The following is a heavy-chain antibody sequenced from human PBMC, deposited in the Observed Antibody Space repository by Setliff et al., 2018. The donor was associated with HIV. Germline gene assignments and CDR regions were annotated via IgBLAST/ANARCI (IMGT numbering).Heavy chain of an antibody. D-gene: IGHD2-15*01. CDR3: ARSIVVVVAATPLGWFDS. Sequence: SETLSLTCAVYGGSLSGYYWDWIRQPPGKGLEWIGSIYHSENPYSNPSLKSRVTISVNTSKNQFSLKLSSVTAADTAVYYCARSIVVVVAATPLGWFDSWGQGTLVTVSS. CDR2: IYHSENP. V-gene: IGHV4-38-2*01. CDR1: GGSLSGYY. J-gene: IGHJ5*01.